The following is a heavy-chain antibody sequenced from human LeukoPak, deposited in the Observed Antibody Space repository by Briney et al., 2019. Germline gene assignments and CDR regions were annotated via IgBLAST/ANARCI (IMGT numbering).Heavy chain of an antibody. J-gene: IGHJ4*02. CDR3: ARAYKASPLHNAIDS. D-gene: IGHD1-14*01. CDR2: TDHSGTT. CDR1: GGSFSGYF. Sequence: SETLSLTCAVYGGSFSGYFWSWIRQTPGKGLEWIGETDHSGTTNYSPSLKSRVIISPDTSKSQFSLKVNSVTAADTAVYYCARAYKASPLHNAIDSWGQGTLVTVPS. V-gene: IGHV4-34*01.